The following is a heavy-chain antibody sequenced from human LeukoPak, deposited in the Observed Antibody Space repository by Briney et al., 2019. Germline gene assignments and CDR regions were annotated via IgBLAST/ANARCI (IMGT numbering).Heavy chain of an antibody. CDR3: AREVRGATYPTFDY. Sequence: GGSLRLSCAASALTFSRYGMHWVRQAPGKGLEWVAIISYDGSNEYYADSVKGRFTISRDNSKNTLYLQMNSLRAAGTAVYYCAREVRGATYPTFDYWGQGTLVTVSS. CDR2: ISYDGSNE. J-gene: IGHJ4*02. CDR1: ALTFSRYG. D-gene: IGHD1-26*01. V-gene: IGHV3-30*19.